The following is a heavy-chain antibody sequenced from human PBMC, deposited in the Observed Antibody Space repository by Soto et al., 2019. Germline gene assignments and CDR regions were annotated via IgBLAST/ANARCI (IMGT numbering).Heavy chain of an antibody. CDR1: GGSISSYNW. V-gene: IGHV4-4*02. D-gene: IGHD3-22*01. CDR2: IYHSGST. CDR3: ARDQLYYYDSSNLSYGMDV. Sequence: SETLSLTCAVSGGSISSYNWWSWVRQPPGKGLEWIGEIYHSGSTSYNPSLKSRVTISVDKSKNQFSLRLSSVTAADTAVYYRARDQLYYYDSSNLSYGMDVWGQGTTVTVSS. J-gene: IGHJ6*02.